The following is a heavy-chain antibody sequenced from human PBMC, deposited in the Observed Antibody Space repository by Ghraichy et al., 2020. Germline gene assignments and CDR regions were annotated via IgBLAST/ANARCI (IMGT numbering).Heavy chain of an antibody. Sequence: SVKVSCKASGGTFSSYAISWVRQAPGQGLEWMGGIIPIFGTANYAQKFQGRVTITADESTSTAYMELSSLRSEDTAVYYCARKYCSSTSCHIHHYYYYYGMDVWGQGTTVTVSS. D-gene: IGHD2-2*01. CDR2: IIPIFGTA. J-gene: IGHJ6*02. CDR1: GGTFSSYA. V-gene: IGHV1-69*13. CDR3: ARKYCSSTSCHIHHYYYYYGMDV.